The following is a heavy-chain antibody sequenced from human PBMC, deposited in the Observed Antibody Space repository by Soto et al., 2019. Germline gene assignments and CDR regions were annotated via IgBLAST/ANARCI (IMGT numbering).Heavy chain of an antibody. D-gene: IGHD6-19*01. Sequence: EVQLVESGGGLVKPGGSLRLSCAASGFTFSNAWMSWVRQAPGKGLEWIGRIKRKTDGGTADYAAPVKGRITISRDDSKNTLYLQMNSLKTEDTAVYYCTTDRGRIAVAGSYYYFDYWGQGTLVTVSS. CDR1: GFTFSNAW. CDR3: TTDRGRIAVAGSYYYFDY. V-gene: IGHV3-15*01. CDR2: IKRKTDGGTA. J-gene: IGHJ4*02.